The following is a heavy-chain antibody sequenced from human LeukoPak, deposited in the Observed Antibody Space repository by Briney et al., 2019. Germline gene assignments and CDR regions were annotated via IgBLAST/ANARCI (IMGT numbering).Heavy chain of an antibody. D-gene: IGHD4-17*01. CDR2: IYYSGSA. Sequence: SETLSLICTVSGGSLSSYYWSWLRQPPGKGLEGIGDIYYSGSANYNPSLKSRVTISVDTSKNQFSLKLSSVTAADAAVYYCARQGGATVTTGGWYFDLWGRGTLVTVSS. CDR3: ARQGGATVTTGGWYFDL. J-gene: IGHJ2*01. V-gene: IGHV4-59*08. CDR1: GGSLSSYY.